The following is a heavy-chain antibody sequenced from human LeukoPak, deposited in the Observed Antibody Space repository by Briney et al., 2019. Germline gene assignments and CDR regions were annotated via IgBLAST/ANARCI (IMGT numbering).Heavy chain of an antibody. Sequence: SEPLSLTCTVSGGSISSYYWSWIRQPPGKGLEWIGYIYYSGSTYYNPSLKSRVTISVDTSKNQFSLKLSSVTAADTAVYYCARAKNYYYDSSGYYPNWFDPWGQGTLVTVSS. V-gene: IGHV4-59*12. CDR1: GGSISSYY. CDR3: ARAKNYYYDSSGYYPNWFDP. J-gene: IGHJ5*02. D-gene: IGHD3-22*01. CDR2: IYYSGST.